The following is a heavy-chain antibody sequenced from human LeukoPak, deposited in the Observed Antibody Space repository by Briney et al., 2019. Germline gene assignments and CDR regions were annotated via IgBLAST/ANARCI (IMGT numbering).Heavy chain of an antibody. CDR2: IRYDGSNK. CDR1: GFTFSSYG. J-gene: IGHJ5*02. CDR3: AKEVTMVRGVIDNWFDP. D-gene: IGHD3-10*01. Sequence: GGSLRLSCAASGFTFSSYGMQWVRQAPGKGLEWVAFIRYDGSNKYYADSVKGRFTISRDNSKDTLYLQMNSLRAEDTAVYYCAKEVTMVRGVIDNWFDPWGQGTLVTVSS. V-gene: IGHV3-30*02.